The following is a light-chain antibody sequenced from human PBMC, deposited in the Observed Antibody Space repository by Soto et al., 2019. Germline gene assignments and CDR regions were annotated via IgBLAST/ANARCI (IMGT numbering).Light chain of an antibody. CDR1: QSVSTY. CDR2: SAS. CDR3: QQYNDWPPRWT. Sequence: EIVMTQSPATLSVSPGERATISCRASQSVSTYLAWYQQKPGQAPRLLIYSASTRATGIPARFSGGGSGTEFTLTISSLQSEDFAFYICQQYNDWPPRWTFGQGTKVEIK. J-gene: IGKJ1*01. V-gene: IGKV3-15*01.